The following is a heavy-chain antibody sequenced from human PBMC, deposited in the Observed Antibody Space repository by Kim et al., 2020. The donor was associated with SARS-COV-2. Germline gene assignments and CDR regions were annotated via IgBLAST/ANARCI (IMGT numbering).Heavy chain of an antibody. V-gene: IGHV4-34*01. D-gene: IGHD6-13*01. CDR1: GGSFSGYY. CDR2: INHSGST. Sequence: SETLSLTCAVYGGSFSGYYWSWIRQAPGKGLEWIGEINHSGSTNYNPSLKSRVTISVDTSKNQFSLKLSSVTAADTAVFFCASDRYSSNWYSDYDYMDL. J-gene: IGHJ6*03. CDR3: ASDRYSSNWYSDYDYMDL.